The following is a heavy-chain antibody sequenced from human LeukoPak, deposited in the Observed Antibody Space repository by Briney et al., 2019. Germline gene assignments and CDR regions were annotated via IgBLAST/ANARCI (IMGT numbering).Heavy chain of an antibody. CDR1: GGSISPYY. J-gene: IGHJ3*02. D-gene: IGHD1-26*01. V-gene: IGHV4-59*01. CDR3: ARYGGSYSVAFDI. CDR2: IYYSGNT. Sequence: SETLSLTCVVSGGSISPYYWSWIRQPPGKGLEWIGYIYYSGNTNYNPSLKSRVTISVDTSKNQFSLKLSSVTAADTAVYYCARYGGSYSVAFDIWGQGTMVTVSS.